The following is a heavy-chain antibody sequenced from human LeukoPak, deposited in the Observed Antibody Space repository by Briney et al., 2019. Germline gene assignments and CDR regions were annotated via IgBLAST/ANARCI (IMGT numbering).Heavy chain of an antibody. CDR1: GDSVSRSTYY. CDR3: ARQGDSNGYSTLDY. D-gene: IGHD3-22*01. Sequence: SETLSLTCTVSGDSVSRSTYYWGWIRQPPGKGLEWIGAIYYSETTYYNPSLKSRVTISVDSSKNQFSLKVTSVTATDTAIYYCARQGDSNGYSTLDYWGQGILVTVSS. J-gene: IGHJ4*02. CDR2: IYYSETT. V-gene: IGHV4-39*01.